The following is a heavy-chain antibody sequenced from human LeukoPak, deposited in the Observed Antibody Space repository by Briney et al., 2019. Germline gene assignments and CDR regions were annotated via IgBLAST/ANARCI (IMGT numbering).Heavy chain of an antibody. CDR2: IYSSGIV. J-gene: IGHJ4*02. CDR1: GGSISSYY. V-gene: IGHV4-4*07. D-gene: IGHD3-3*01. CDR3: ARDTGKSGYPDY. Sequence: SETLSLTCTVSGGSISSYYWSWIRQPAGKAPEWIGRIYSSGIVNYNPSLKSRVTMSLDNSKNQLSLKLSYVTAADTAVYYCARDTGKSGYPDYWGQGTLVTVSS.